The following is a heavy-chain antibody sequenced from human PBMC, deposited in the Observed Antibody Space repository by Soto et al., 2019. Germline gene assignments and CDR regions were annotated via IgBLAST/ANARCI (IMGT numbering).Heavy chain of an antibody. J-gene: IGHJ6*02. V-gene: IGHV1-18*01. D-gene: IGHD6-6*01. CDR1: GYTLSTHG. CDR2: ISAYNGNT. CDR3: ARDGRVQYSSSSGPYYYYGMDV. Sequence: GASVKVSCKASGYTLSTHGISWVRQAPGQRLEWVGWISAYNGNTNYAQKLQGRVTMTTDTSTSTAYMELRSLRSDDTAVYYCARDGRVQYSSSSGPYYYYGMDVWGQGTTVTVSS.